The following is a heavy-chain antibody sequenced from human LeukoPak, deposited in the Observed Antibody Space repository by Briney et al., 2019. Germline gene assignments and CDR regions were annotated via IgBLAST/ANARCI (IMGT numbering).Heavy chain of an antibody. Sequence: SETLSLTCTVSGGSISSYYWSWIRQPPGKGLEWIGYIYNSGSTNYNPSLKSRVTISVDTSKNQFSLKLSSVTAADTAVYYCASSSLQTFDYWGQGTLVTVSS. CDR3: ASSSLQTFDY. D-gene: IGHD4-11*01. CDR2: IYNSGST. J-gene: IGHJ4*02. CDR1: GGSISSYY. V-gene: IGHV4-59*01.